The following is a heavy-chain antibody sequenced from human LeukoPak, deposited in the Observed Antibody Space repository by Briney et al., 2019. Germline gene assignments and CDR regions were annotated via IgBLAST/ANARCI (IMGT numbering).Heavy chain of an antibody. D-gene: IGHD3-22*01. Sequence: GGSLRLSCAASGFTFSSYAMRWVRQAPGKGLEWVAVISYDGSNTYYADSVKGRFTISRDNSKNTLYLQMNSLRAEDTAVYYCARGKSGYYTSYYFDYWGQGTLVTVSS. CDR2: ISYDGSNT. J-gene: IGHJ4*02. V-gene: IGHV3-30-3*01. CDR1: GFTFSSYA. CDR3: ARGKSGYYTSYYFDY.